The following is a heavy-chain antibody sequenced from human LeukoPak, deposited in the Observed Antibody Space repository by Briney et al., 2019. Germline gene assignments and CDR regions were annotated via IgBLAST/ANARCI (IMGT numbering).Heavy chain of an antibody. CDR2: MSGSGIST. Sequence: GGSLRLSCAASGFTFSSYAMSWVRQAPGKGLEWVSTMSGSGISTYYAESVKGRFTISRDNSKNTLHMQMNSLRAEDTAVYYCARVLRYCSGGNCYSGGLGYMDVWGKGTTVTISS. CDR1: GFTFSSYA. J-gene: IGHJ6*03. CDR3: ARVLRYCSGGNCYSGGLGYMDV. D-gene: IGHD2-15*01. V-gene: IGHV3-23*01.